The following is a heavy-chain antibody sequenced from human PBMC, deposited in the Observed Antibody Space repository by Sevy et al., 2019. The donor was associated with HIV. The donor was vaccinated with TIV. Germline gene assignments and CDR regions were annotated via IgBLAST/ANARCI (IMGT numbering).Heavy chain of an antibody. J-gene: IGHJ4*02. CDR1: GFTFSDSA. Sequence: RGSLRLSCAASGFTFSDSAMNWVRQASGKGLEWVGRIRSKAYSYATAYGASVKGRFTISRDDSKNTAYLQMNSLKTEDTAVYYCTRPFGGDYVGYWGQGTLVTVSS. CDR3: TRPFGGDYVGY. D-gene: IGHD3-16*01. CDR2: IRSKAYSYAT. V-gene: IGHV3-73*01.